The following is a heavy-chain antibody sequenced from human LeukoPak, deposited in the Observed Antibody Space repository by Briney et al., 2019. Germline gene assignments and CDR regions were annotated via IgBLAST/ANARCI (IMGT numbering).Heavy chain of an antibody. CDR1: GFTFSSYG. CDR2: IYHSGST. CDR3: ASLRRGLDAFDI. Sequence: GTLRLSCAASGFTFSSYGMGWIRQPPGKGLEWIGSIYHSGSTYYNPSLKSRVTISVDTSKNQFSLKLSSVTAADTAVYYCASLRRGLDAFDIWGQGTMVTVSS. V-gene: IGHV4-38-2*01. J-gene: IGHJ3*02. D-gene: IGHD5-12*01.